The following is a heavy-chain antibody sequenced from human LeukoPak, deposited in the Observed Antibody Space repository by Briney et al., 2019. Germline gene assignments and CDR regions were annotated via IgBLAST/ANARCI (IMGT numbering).Heavy chain of an antibody. J-gene: IGHJ4*02. Sequence: ASVKVSCKASGYTFTGYFMHWVRQAPGQGLEWMGWISAYNGNTNYAQKLQGRVTMTTDTSTSTAYMELRSLRSDDTAVYYCARAGYSSSWYYFDYWGQGTLVTVSS. CDR3: ARAGYSSSWYYFDY. D-gene: IGHD6-13*01. CDR2: ISAYNGNT. CDR1: GYTFTGYF. V-gene: IGHV1-18*04.